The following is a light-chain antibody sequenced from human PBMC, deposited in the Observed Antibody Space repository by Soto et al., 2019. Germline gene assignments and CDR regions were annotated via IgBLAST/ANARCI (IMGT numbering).Light chain of an antibody. CDR3: SSYTRSSFYV. Sequence: QSALTQPASVSGSPGQSITISCTGTSSDVGGYNYVSWYQQHPGKAPKLMIYDVSNRPSEVSNRFSGSKSGNTASLTISGLQAEDEADYYCSSYTRSSFYVFGTGTKVTVL. V-gene: IGLV2-14*01. CDR2: DVS. CDR1: SSDVGGYNY. J-gene: IGLJ1*01.